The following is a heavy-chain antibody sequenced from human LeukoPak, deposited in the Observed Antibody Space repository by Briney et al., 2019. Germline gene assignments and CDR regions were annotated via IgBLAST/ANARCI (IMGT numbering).Heavy chain of an antibody. D-gene: IGHD2-15*01. V-gene: IGHV4-39*07. Sequence: SETLSLTCTVSGGSISSSSYYWGWIRQPPGKGLEWIGEINHSGSTNYNPSLKSRVTISVDTSKNQFSLKLSSVTAADTAVYYCARRPRGSVSGRKRTEVPNPGPNWFDPWGQGTLVTVSS. J-gene: IGHJ5*02. CDR2: INHSGST. CDR3: ARRPRGSVSGRKRTEVPNPGPNWFDP. CDR1: GGSISSSSYY.